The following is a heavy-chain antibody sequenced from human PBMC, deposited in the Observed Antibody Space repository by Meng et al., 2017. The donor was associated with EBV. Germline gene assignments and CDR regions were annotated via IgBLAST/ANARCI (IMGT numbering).Heavy chain of an antibody. J-gene: IGHJ4*02. CDR3: ASESGRGFTPDY. D-gene: IGHD3-10*01. CDR1: GGPFRSDA. V-gene: IGHV1-69*01. CDR2: LIPMSGAP. Sequence: QVQWQQSGAEGKKPGSSVKVSCRNSGGPFRSDAVSWVRQAPGQGLEWMGGLIPMSGAPHYAQKFQDRVTIIADESTSTHSMELNNLRFEDSAMYYCASESGRGFTPDYWGQGTLVTVSS.